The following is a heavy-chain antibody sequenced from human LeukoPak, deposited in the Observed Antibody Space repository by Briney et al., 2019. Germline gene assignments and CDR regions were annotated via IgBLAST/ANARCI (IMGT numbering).Heavy chain of an antibody. CDR3: AKVVQYSSGWSPFDY. D-gene: IGHD6-19*01. Sequence: GGSLRPSCAASGFTFSSYGMHWVRQAPGKGLEWVAVISYDGSNKYYADSVKGRFTISRDNSKNTLYLQMNSLRAEDTAVYYCAKVVQYSSGWSPFDYWGQGTLVTVSS. CDR2: ISYDGSNK. J-gene: IGHJ4*02. V-gene: IGHV3-30*18. CDR1: GFTFSSYG.